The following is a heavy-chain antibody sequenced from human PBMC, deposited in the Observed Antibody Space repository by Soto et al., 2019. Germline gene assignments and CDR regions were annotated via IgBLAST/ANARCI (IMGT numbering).Heavy chain of an antibody. Sequence: HPGGSLRLSCAASGFTFGSHAMSWVRQAPGQGLEWVSSIRDSRGSTYYADSVKGRFTVSRDLSKNTLFLQMNGVRAEDTAVYYCVKPFKPYDENTGYLAFDIWGQGTMVTVSS. CDR1: GFTFGSHA. V-gene: IGHV3-23*01. D-gene: IGHD3-9*01. CDR2: IRDSRGST. CDR3: VKPFKPYDENTGYLAFDI. J-gene: IGHJ3*02.